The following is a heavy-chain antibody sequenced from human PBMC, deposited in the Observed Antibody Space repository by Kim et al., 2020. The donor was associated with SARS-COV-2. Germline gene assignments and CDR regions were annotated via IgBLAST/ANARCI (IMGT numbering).Heavy chain of an antibody. CDR3: AKVVKYTSLLSEYYFDS. CDR1: GFSFSDYG. J-gene: IGHJ4*02. D-gene: IGHD2-2*01. CDR2: IWSDGSNK. Sequence: GGSLRLSCATSGFSFSDYGMHWVRQAPGKGLEWVVVIWSDGSNKFYLDSVKGRFIVSRDNSKSTLYLEMSNLRAEDTALCYCAKVVKYTSLLSEYYFDSWGPGTLVTVST. V-gene: IGHV3-33*06.